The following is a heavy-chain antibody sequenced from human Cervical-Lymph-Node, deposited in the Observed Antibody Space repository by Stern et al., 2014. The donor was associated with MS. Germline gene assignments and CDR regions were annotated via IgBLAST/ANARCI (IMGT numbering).Heavy chain of an antibody. J-gene: IGHJ4*02. D-gene: IGHD5-24*01. CDR2: VWYDGSTV. CDR3: ARGHIPYAYNYLFDY. CDR1: GFTFRSYG. Sequence: QVQLEESGGGVVQPGTSLRLSCAASGFTFRSYGMHWVRQAPGKGLEWVALVWYDGSTVYYRNSVKGRFTIPRDNSTNKLFLQKNSLTAEDTAVYYCARGHIPYAYNYLFDYWGQGTLVTVSS. V-gene: IGHV3-33*01.